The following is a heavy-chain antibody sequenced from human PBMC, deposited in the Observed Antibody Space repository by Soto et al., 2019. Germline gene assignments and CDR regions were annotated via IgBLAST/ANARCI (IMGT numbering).Heavy chain of an antibody. Sequence: GSLRRSCAASVFTFSSCAMSWVRQAAGKGLEWVSAISGSGGSTYYADSVKGRFTISRDNSKNTLYLQMNSLRAEDTAVYYCAKDARVVPKAAFDIWDQGTMVTVS. J-gene: IGHJ3*02. CDR3: AKDARVVPKAAFDI. V-gene: IGHV3-23*01. CDR2: ISGSGGST. D-gene: IGHD2-2*01. CDR1: VFTFSSCA.